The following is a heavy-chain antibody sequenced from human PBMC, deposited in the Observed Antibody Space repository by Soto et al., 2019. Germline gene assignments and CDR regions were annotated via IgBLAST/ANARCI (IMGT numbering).Heavy chain of an antibody. D-gene: IGHD3-16*01. J-gene: IGHJ4*02. Sequence: ASVKVSCKASGYTFTSYGISWVRQAPGQGLEWMGWISAYNGNTNYAQKLQGRVTMTTDTSTSTAYMELRSLRSDDTAVYYCASERVTFGGVLCRCYWRQGTLVTASS. CDR3: ASERVTFGGVLCRCY. CDR2: ISAYNGNT. CDR1: GYTFTSYG. V-gene: IGHV1-18*04.